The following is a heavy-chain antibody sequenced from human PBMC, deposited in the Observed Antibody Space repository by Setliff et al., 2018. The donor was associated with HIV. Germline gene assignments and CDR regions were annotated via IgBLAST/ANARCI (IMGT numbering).Heavy chain of an antibody. J-gene: IGHJ4*01. CDR1: GYTFTTYS. V-gene: IGHV1-3*01. CDR2: INVGNGDT. Sequence: ASVKVSCKASGYTFTTYSLHWVRQAPGQSLEWMGWINVGNGDTKYSQDLQGRITITRDTSANTAYMELSRLRSDDTAVYFCARGALLAVFDFDHWGHGTLDTVSS. D-gene: IGHD3-10*01. CDR3: ARGALLAVFDFDH.